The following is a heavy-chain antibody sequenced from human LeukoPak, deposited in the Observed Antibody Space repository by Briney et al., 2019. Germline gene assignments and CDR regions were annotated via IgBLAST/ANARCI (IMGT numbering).Heavy chain of an antibody. CDR2: INHSGST. J-gene: IGHJ4*02. Sequence: SETLSLTCAVYGGSFSGYYWSWIRQPPGKGLEWIGEINHSGSTNYNPSLKSRVTISVDTSKNQFSLKLSSVTAADTAVYYCARFCNQYYFDYWGQGTLVTVSS. V-gene: IGHV4-34*01. D-gene: IGHD1-14*01. CDR1: GGSFSGYY. CDR3: ARFCNQYYFDY.